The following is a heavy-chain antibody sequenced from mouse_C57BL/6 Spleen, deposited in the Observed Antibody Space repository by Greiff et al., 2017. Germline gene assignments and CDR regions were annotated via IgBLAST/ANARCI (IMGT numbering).Heavy chain of an antibody. CDR3: ARNGITTGYYAMDY. Sequence: LMEPGASVKISCKASGYAFSSSWMNWVKQRPGKGLEWIGRIYPGDGDTNYNGKFKGKATLTADKSSSTAYMQLSSLPSEDSAVYFCARNGITTGYYAMDYWGQGTSVTVSS. CDR2: IYPGDGDT. V-gene: IGHV1-82*01. J-gene: IGHJ4*01. CDR1: GYAFSSSW. D-gene: IGHD1-1*01.